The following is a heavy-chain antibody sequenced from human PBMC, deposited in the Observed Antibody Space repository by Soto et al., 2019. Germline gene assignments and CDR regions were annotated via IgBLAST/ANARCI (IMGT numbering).Heavy chain of an antibody. CDR1: GFTFSSYW. D-gene: IGHD4-17*01. V-gene: IGHV3-7*01. J-gene: IGHJ6*03. Sequence: EVQLVESGGGLVQPGGSLRLSCAASGFTFSSYWMSWVRQAPGKGLEWVANIKQDGSEKYYVDSVKGRFTISRDNAKNSLYLQMNSLRAEDTAVYYCARETGSTDKVDYYYYYMDVWGKGTTVTVSS. CDR2: IKQDGSEK. CDR3: ARETGSTDKVDYYYYYMDV.